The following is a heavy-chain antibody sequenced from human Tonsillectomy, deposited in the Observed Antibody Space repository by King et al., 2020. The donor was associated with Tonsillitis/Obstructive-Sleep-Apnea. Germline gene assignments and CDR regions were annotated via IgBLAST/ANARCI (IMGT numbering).Heavy chain of an antibody. CDR3: ARVQYCSSTSCYVYYYYMDV. CDR2: IIPIFGTA. Sequence: QLVQSWAEVKKPGSSVKVSCKASGGTFSSYAISWVRQAPGQGLEWLGGIIPIFGTANYAQKFQGRVTITADESTSTAYMELSSLRSEDTAVYYCARVQYCSSTSCYVYYYYMDVWGKGTTVTVSS. CDR1: GGTFSSYA. J-gene: IGHJ6*03. V-gene: IGHV1-69*12. D-gene: IGHD2-2*01.